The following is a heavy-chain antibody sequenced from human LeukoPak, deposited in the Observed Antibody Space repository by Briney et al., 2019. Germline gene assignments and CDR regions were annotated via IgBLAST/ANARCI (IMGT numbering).Heavy chain of an antibody. V-gene: IGHV3-33*01. Sequence: GGSLRLSCAASGFTFSSYGMHWVRQAPGKGLEWVAVIWYDGSNKYYADSVKGRFTISRDNSKYTLYLQMNSLRAEDTAVYYCAREPYIVVVVAATDYWGQGTLVTVSS. CDR1: GFTFSSYG. D-gene: IGHD2-15*01. CDR2: IWYDGSNK. CDR3: AREPYIVVVVAATDY. J-gene: IGHJ4*02.